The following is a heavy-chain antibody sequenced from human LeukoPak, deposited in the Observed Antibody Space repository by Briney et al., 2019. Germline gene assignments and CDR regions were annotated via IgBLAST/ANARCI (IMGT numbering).Heavy chain of an antibody. CDR1: GGSFSGYY. Sequence: SETLSLTCAVYGGSFSGYYWSWIRQPPGKGLEWIGEINHSGSTNYNPSLKSRVTISVDTSKNQFSLKLSSVNAADTAVYYCLSGDKDAFDIWGQGTMVTVSS. CDR2: INHSGST. J-gene: IGHJ3*02. CDR3: LSGDKDAFDI. D-gene: IGHD2-21*01. V-gene: IGHV4-34*01.